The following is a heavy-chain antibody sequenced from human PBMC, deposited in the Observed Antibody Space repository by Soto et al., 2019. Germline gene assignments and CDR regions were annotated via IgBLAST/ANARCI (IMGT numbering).Heavy chain of an antibody. CDR2: IYYSGST. CDR1: GGSISTYC. Sequence: SETLSLTCTVSGGSISTYCWSWIRQPPGKGLEWIGFIYYSGSTSYNTSLKGRVTISLDTSKTQFSLKLSSVTAADTAMYYCARTTYLRYSSSWYGFDYWGQGTLVTVSS. V-gene: IGHV4-59*01. J-gene: IGHJ4*02. D-gene: IGHD6-13*01. CDR3: ARTTYLRYSSSWYGFDY.